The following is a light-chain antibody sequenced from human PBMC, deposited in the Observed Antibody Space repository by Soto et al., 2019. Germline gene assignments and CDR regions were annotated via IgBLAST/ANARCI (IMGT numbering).Light chain of an antibody. CDR2: DAS. J-gene: IGKJ3*01. Sequence: EIVLTQSPGTLSLSPGESATLSCRASQGIGRYLAWFQQKPGQPPRLLIYDASTRATGIPGRFSGSGSGTDFTLTISRLEPEDFAVYYCNQRSNWPLTFGPGTKVEIK. V-gene: IGKV3-11*01. CDR3: NQRSNWPLT. CDR1: QGIGRY.